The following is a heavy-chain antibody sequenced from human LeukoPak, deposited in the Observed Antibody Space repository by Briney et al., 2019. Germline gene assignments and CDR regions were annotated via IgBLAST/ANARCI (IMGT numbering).Heavy chain of an antibody. J-gene: IGHJ4*02. CDR3: LPGSSWTGFDY. CDR1: GFTFDDYG. V-gene: IGHV3-20*04. CDR2: INWNGGST. Sequence: GGSLRLSCAASGFTFDDYGMSWVRQAPGKWLEWVSSINWNGGSTGYADSVKGRFTISRDNAKNSLYLQMNSLRAEDTAVYYCLPGSSWTGFDYWGQGTLVTVSS. D-gene: IGHD6-13*01.